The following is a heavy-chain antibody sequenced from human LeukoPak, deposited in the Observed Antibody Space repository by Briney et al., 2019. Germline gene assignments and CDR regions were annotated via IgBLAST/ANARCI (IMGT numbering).Heavy chain of an antibody. CDR3: ARDLHRIKDY. Sequence: PGGSLRLSCAASGFTFSNHYMHWVRQAPGKGPVSVSRIDPNGRYTSYADSVKGRFTISRDNSKNTLYLQMNSLRAEDTAVYYCARDLHRIKDYWGQGTLVTVSS. D-gene: IGHD2-15*01. CDR1: GFTFSNHY. CDR2: IDPNGRYT. J-gene: IGHJ4*02. V-gene: IGHV3-74*01.